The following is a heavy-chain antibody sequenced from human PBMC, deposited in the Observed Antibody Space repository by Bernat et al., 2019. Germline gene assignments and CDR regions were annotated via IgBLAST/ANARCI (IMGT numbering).Heavy chain of an antibody. CDR1: GFTFSSYG. D-gene: IGHD6-13*01. J-gene: IGHJ4*02. CDR2: ISYDGSNK. CDR3: AKAPRDLQQLVPFDY. Sequence: QVQLVESGGGVVQPGGSLRLSCEASGFTFSSYGMHWVRQAPGKGLEWVAVISYDGSNKYYGDSVKGRFTISRDNSKNTLYLQMNSLRAEDTAVYYCAKAPRDLQQLVPFDYWGQGTLVTVSS. V-gene: IGHV3-30*18.